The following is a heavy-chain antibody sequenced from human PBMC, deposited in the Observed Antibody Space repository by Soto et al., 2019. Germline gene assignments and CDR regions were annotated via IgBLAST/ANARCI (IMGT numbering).Heavy chain of an antibody. Sequence: LRLSCAAPGFSFSSYTMHLLRQAPGQGPEWVSSISNSHSFIFYGHSVKGRFTDARDNAKSSLYLQMESLRDEDTAVYYCARDRRDHDGGHGLVPDNWGQGTLVTVSS. D-gene: IGHD2-15*01. CDR2: ISNSHSFI. V-gene: IGHV3-21*01. J-gene: IGHJ4*02. CDR1: GFSFSSYT. CDR3: ARDRRDHDGGHGLVPDN.